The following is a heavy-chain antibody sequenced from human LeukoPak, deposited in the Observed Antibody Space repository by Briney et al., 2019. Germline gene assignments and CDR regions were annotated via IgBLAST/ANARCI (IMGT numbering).Heavy chain of an antibody. CDR1: GFTFSDYY. D-gene: IGHD4-11*01. J-gene: IGHJ4*02. CDR2: ISGSGRTI. Sequence: GGSLRLSCAASGFTFSDYYMSWIRQAPGKGLEWVSYISGSGRTIYYADSVKGRFTISRDNSKNTLYLQMNSLRAEDTAVYYCARGGSRGKTTLKRFDYWGQGTLVTVSS. CDR3: ARGGSRGKTTLKRFDY. V-gene: IGHV3-11*04.